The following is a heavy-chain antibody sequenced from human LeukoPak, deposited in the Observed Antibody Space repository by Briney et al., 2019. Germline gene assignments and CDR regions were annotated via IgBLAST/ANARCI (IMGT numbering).Heavy chain of an antibody. CDR1: GYTFTSYY. V-gene: IGHV1-46*01. CDR3: ARDRGFSYGYSYFDY. J-gene: IGHJ4*02. Sequence: ASVKVSCKASGYTFTSYYMHWVRQAPRQGLEWMGIINPSGGSTSYAQKFQGRVTMTRDTSTSTVYMELSSLRSEDTAVYYCARDRGFSYGYSYFDYWGQGTLVTVSS. D-gene: IGHD5-18*01. CDR2: INPSGGST.